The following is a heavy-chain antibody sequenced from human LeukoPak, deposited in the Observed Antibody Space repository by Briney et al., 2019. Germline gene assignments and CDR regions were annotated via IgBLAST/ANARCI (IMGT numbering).Heavy chain of an antibody. CDR1: GGSINSYY. Sequence: SETLSLTCTVSGGSINSYYWSWIRQPPGKGLEWIGYIFCSGSTTYSKYNPSLKSRVTISVDTSKNQFSLKLSSVTAADTAVYYCARGEVDDYGDYYYFDYWGQGTLVTVSS. J-gene: IGHJ4*02. CDR3: ARGEVDDYGDYYYFDY. V-gene: IGHV4-59*01. CDR2: IFCSGSTTYS. D-gene: IGHD4-17*01.